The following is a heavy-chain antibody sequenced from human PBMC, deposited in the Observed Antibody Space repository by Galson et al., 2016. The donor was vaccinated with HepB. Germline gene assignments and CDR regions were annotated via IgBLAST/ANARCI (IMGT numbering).Heavy chain of an antibody. CDR2: IYYSGST. J-gene: IGHJ1*01. CDR1: GGSISEYY. V-gene: IGHV4-59*01. D-gene: IGHD1-7*01. CDR3: AAGYNWDF. Sequence: LSLTCTVSGGSISEYYWNWIRQPPGKGLEWIGYIYYSGSTNYNPSLKSRVTISADTSKNQFSLNLSSVTAADTAVYYCAAGYNWDFWGPGTLVSVS.